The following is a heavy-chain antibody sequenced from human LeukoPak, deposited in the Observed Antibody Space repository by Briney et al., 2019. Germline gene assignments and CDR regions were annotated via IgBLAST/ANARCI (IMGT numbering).Heavy chain of an antibody. D-gene: IGHD6-13*01. V-gene: IGHV3-30*02. Sequence: PGGSLRLSCAASGFTFSSYGMHWVRQAPGKGLEWVAFIRYDGSNKYYADSVKGRFTISRDNSKNTLYLQMNSLRAEDTAVYYCAKDLRPHGAAAVVLDVWGKGTTVTISS. CDR1: GFTFSSYG. J-gene: IGHJ6*04. CDR2: IRYDGSNK. CDR3: AKDLRPHGAAAVVLDV.